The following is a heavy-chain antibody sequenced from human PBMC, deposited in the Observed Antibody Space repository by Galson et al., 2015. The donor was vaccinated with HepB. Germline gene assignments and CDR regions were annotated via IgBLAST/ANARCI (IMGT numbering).Heavy chain of an antibody. CDR3: ARSRDYYDSSGDGHYYYYGMDV. CDR2: INPNSGGT. V-gene: IGHV1-2*04. J-gene: IGHJ6*02. D-gene: IGHD3-22*01. CDR1: GYTFTGYY. Sequence: SVKVSCKASGYTFTGYYMHWVRQAPGQGLEWMGWINPNSGGTNYAQKFQGWVTMTRDTSISTAYMELSRLRSDDTAVYYCARSRDYYDSSGDGHYYYYGMDVWGQGTTVTVSS.